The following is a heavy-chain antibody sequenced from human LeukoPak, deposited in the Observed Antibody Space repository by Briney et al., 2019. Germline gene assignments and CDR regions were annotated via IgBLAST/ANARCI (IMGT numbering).Heavy chain of an antibody. D-gene: IGHD2-21*01. V-gene: IGHV4-39*01. J-gene: IGHJ3*02. CDR2: IYSSGNT. CDR3: ASRDHAFDI. CDR1: GGSISSNNYF. Sequence: SETLSLTCTVSGGSISSNNYFWDWIRQPPGKGLEWIGSIYSSGNTYYNPSLKSRVTISVDTSKNQFSLKLSSVTAADTAVYYCASRDHAFDIWGQGTMVTVSS.